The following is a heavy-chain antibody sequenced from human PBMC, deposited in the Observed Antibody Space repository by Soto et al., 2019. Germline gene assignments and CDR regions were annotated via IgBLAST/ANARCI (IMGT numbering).Heavy chain of an antibody. Sequence: PGGSLRLSCAASGFTFSSYGMHWVRQAPGKGLEWVAVISYDGSNKYYADSVKGRFTISIDNSKNTLYLQMNSLRAEDTAVYYFAKVPGGGAANVYYVLDFWGKGSTVPVSP. J-gene: IGHJ6*04. CDR2: ISYDGSNK. D-gene: IGHD3-16*01. CDR3: AKVPGGGAANVYYVLDF. CDR1: GFTFSSYG. V-gene: IGHV3-30*18.